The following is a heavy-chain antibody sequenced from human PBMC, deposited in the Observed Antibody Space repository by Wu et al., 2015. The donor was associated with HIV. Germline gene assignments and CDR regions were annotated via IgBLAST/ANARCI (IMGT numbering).Heavy chain of an antibody. CDR3: VRGLYGGSPYNYFDP. J-gene: IGHJ5*02. CDR1: GYIFSNYY. CDR2: INPERGAT. D-gene: IGHD1-26*01. Sequence: QVHLMQSGAEMKKPGASMKISCQASGYIFSNYYMHWVRQAPGQGLEWVGWINPERGATEYAKKFQGRVTMSTDTSTNTAYMDLKNLKSDDTAVFYCVRGLYGGSPYNYFDPWGQGTLVTVSS. V-gene: IGHV1-2*02.